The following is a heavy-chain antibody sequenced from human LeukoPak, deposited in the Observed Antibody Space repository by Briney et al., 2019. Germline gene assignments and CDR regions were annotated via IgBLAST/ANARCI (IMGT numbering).Heavy chain of an antibody. V-gene: IGHV1-8*02. J-gene: IGHJ6*02. D-gene: IGHD3-22*01. CDR2: MNPNSGNT. CDR1: GYTFTSYG. Sequence: ASVKVSCKASGYTFTSYGISWVRQATGQGLEWMGWMNPNSGNTGYAQKFQGRVTMTRNTSISTAYMELSSLRSEDTAVYYCARVVTMIVVVNYYYGMDVWGQGTTVTVSS. CDR3: ARVVTMIVVVNYYYGMDV.